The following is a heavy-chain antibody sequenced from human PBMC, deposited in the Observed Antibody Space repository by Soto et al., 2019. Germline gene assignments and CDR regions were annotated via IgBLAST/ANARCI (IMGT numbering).Heavy chain of an antibody. Sequence: PSETLSLTCTVSAGAVSSGTYYWRWIRQPPGKGLEWIGHIYFTGSTNYNPSLKSRVTMSLDTSRNQFSLKLSSVTAADAAVYYCTRGPPRVQWFDPWGLGTLVTVPQ. V-gene: IGHV4-61*01. CDR1: AGAVSSGTYY. J-gene: IGHJ5*02. CDR3: TRGPPRVQWFDP. CDR2: IYFTGST.